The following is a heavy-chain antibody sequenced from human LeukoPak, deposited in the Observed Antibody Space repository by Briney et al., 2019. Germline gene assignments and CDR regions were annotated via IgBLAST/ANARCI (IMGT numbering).Heavy chain of an antibody. Sequence: GASVKVSCKASGCTFSSYAISWVRQAPGQGLEWMGGIIPIFGTANYAQKFQGRVTITADESTSTAYMELSSLRSEDTAVSYCAGDLKRLAPAWGQGTLVTV. CDR3: AGDLKRLAPA. J-gene: IGHJ5*02. V-gene: IGHV1-69*13. CDR1: GCTFSSYA. CDR2: IIPIFGTA. D-gene: IGHD3-16*01.